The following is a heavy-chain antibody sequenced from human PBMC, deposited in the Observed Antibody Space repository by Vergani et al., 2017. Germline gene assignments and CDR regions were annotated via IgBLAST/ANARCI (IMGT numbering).Heavy chain of an antibody. J-gene: IGHJ3*02. V-gene: IGHV2-5*01. CDR3: AHRRYCSSTSCYDAVGGNAFDI. Sequence: QITLKESGPTLVKPTQTLTLTCTFSGFSLSTSGVGVGWIRQPPGKALEWLALIYWNDDKRYSPSLKSRLTITKDTSKNQVVLTMTNMDPVDTATYYLAHRRYCSSTSCYDAVGGNAFDIGGQGTMVTVSA. CDR2: IYWNDDK. CDR1: GFSLSTSGVG. D-gene: IGHD2-2*01.